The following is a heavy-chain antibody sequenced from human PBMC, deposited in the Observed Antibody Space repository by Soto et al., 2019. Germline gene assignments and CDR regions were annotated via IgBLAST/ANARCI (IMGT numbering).Heavy chain of an antibody. D-gene: IGHD1-26*01. CDR1: GGSISGYY. CDR2: IYNSGST. CDR3: TTATWFQMPDFDY. V-gene: IGHV4-59*08. Sequence: SETLSLTCTVPGGSISGYYWIWMRQPPGKGLEWIGYIYNSGSTNYNPALKSRVTISVDTSKNQFSLKLSSVTAADTAVYYCTTATWFQMPDFDYWGPGTLVTVSS. J-gene: IGHJ4*02.